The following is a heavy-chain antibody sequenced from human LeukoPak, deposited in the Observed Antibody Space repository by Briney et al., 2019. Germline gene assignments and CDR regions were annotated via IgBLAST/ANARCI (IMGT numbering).Heavy chain of an antibody. CDR3: ARDGRRSYLFDY. Sequence: GGSLRLSCVVSGLTFSSNWMSWFRQAPGKGLEWVANINPDGSEKNYADSVKGRFTISRDNAKNSLYLQMNSLRAEDSAMYYCARDGRRSYLFDYWGQGTLVTVSS. CDR1: GLTFSSNW. J-gene: IGHJ4*02. CDR2: INPDGSEK. D-gene: IGHD1-26*01. V-gene: IGHV3-7*01.